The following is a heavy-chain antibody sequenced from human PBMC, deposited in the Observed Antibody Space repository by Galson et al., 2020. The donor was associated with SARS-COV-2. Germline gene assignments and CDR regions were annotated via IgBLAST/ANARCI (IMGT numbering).Heavy chain of an antibody. CDR2: IWDDGSNK. CDR1: GFTFSSYG. J-gene: IGHJ6*02. Sequence: TGGSLRLSCAASGFTFSSYGMHWVRQAPGKGLEWVAVIWDDGSNKYYADSVKGRFTISRDNSMNTLYLQMNSLRAEDTAVYYCAKRRGGGAIFASGMDVWCQGTTVTVSS. D-gene: IGHD2-21*01. V-gene: IGHV3-33*06. CDR3: AKRRGGGAIFASGMDV.